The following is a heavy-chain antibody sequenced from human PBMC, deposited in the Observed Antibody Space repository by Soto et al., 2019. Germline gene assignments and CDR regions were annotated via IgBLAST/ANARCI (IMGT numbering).Heavy chain of an antibody. CDR1: GFVFKMYW. CDR2: IYNDGTYS. D-gene: IGHD3-10*01. J-gene: IGHJ4*02. CDR3: TRGPRPISTGTGAY. Sequence: GGSLRLSCAASGFVFKMYWMHWFRQSPGKGLVWISRIYNDGTYSDYADSVRGRFTISRDNVNDTLYLQMNNLRAEDSGLYYCTRGPRPISTGTGAYWGQGTQVTVSS. V-gene: IGHV3-74*01.